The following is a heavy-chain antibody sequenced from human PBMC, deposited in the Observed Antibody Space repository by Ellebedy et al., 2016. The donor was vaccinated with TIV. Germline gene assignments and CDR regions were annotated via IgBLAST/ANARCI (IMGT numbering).Heavy chain of an antibody. D-gene: IGHD1-26*01. J-gene: IGHJ4*02. CDR3: AKSSLVGATYSSDY. CDR2: IRGSGGST. CDR1: GFSFSSYE. V-gene: IGHV3-23*01. Sequence: GESLKISCAASGFSFSSYELSWVRQAPGKGLEWVSAIRGSGGSTFYADSVKCRFTISRDNSKNTLYLQMNSLGAEDTAVYYCAKSSLVGATYSSDYWGQGTLVTVSS.